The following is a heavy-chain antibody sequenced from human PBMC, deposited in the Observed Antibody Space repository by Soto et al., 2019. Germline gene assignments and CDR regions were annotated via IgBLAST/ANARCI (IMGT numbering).Heavy chain of an antibody. CDR1: GGSISSYY. D-gene: IGHD2-21*02. Sequence: SETLSLTCTVSGGSISSYYWSWIRQPPGKGLEWIGYMYNTGSTVYNPSLKSRVTISVDTSKNQFYLKVNSVTAADTAVYYCSRDLWGYCGTDCYPLDVWGQGTTVTVSS. V-gene: IGHV4-59*01. CDR2: MYNTGST. J-gene: IGHJ6*02. CDR3: SRDLWGYCGTDCYPLDV.